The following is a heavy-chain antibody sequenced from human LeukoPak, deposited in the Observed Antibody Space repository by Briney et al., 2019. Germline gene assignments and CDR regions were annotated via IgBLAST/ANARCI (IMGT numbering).Heavy chain of an antibody. CDR3: AREWGYGSGSYFDP. J-gene: IGHJ5*02. D-gene: IGHD3-10*01. V-gene: IGHV1-2*02. Sequence: ASVKVSCKASGYTFTGYYMHWVGQAPGQGLEWMGCINPNSGRTNYAQKFQGRVTMTRGTSISTAYMELSRLRSDDTAVYYCAREWGYGSGSYFDPWGQGTLVTVSS. CDR1: GYTFTGYY. CDR2: INPNSGRT.